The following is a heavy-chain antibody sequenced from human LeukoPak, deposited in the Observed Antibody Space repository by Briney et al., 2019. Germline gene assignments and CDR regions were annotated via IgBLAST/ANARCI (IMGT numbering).Heavy chain of an antibody. J-gene: IGHJ4*02. CDR2: LSGSGGST. V-gene: IGHV3-23*01. Sequence: GGSLRLSCAASGFTFSSYAMSWVRQAPGKWLEWVSALSGSGGSTYYADSVKGRFTLFRDNSKNTLYLQMNSLRAEDTAVYYCAKGSSGWLAPFDYWGQGTLVTVSS. D-gene: IGHD6-19*01. CDR1: GFTFSSYA. CDR3: AKGSSGWLAPFDY.